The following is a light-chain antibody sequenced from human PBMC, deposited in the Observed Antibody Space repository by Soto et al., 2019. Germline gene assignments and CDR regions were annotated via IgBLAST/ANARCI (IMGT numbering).Light chain of an antibody. CDR3: SSYTTSGSLV. Sequence: QSVLTQPASVSGSPGQSITISCTGTSSDAGGYNYVSWYQQHPGKAPKLMIYDVSNRPSGVSNRFSGSKSGNTASLTISGLQAEDEADYYCSSYTTSGSLVFGGGTKVTVL. V-gene: IGLV2-14*01. CDR1: SSDAGGYNY. CDR2: DVS. J-gene: IGLJ2*01.